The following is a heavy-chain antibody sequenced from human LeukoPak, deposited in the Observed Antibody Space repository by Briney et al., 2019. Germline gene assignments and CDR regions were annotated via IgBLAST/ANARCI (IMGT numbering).Heavy chain of an antibody. J-gene: IGHJ3*02. Sequence: SETPSLSCAVYGGSFTGYYWSWIPHRPRKGLGWSGEINHSGRTNYNPPLKSRVTLSIDTSTNQFSLKLSSVTAADTAVYYCARDLVTVSKGFDIWGQGTMVSVSS. CDR1: GGSFTGYY. CDR3: ARDLVTVSKGFDI. CDR2: INHSGRT. D-gene: IGHD4-17*01. V-gene: IGHV4-34*01.